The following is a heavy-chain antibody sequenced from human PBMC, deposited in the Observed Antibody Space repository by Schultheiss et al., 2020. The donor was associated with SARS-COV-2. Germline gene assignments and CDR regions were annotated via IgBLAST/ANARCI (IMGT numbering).Heavy chain of an antibody. D-gene: IGHD5-12*01. J-gene: IGHJ4*02. Sequence: GGSLRLSCAASGFTFSSYGMHWVRQAPGKGLEWVAVISYDGSNKYYADSVKGRFTISRDNSKNTLFLQMNSLRTEDTAVYYCARGPPDIVATELVYWGQGTLVTVSS. CDR2: ISYDGSNK. CDR3: ARGPPDIVATELVY. CDR1: GFTFSSYG. V-gene: IGHV3-30*03.